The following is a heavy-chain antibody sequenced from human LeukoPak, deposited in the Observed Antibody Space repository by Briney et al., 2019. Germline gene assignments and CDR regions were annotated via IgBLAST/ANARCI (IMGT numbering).Heavy chain of an antibody. V-gene: IGHV3-30*04. CDR2: IS. Sequence: GGSLRLSCAASGFTFSSYAMHWVRQAPGKGLEWVAVISDSVKGRFTISRDNSKNTLYLQMNSLRAEDTAVYYCARESVGATSGADYWGQGTLVTVSS. D-gene: IGHD1-26*01. J-gene: IGHJ4*02. CDR3: ARESVGATSGADY. CDR1: GFTFSSYA.